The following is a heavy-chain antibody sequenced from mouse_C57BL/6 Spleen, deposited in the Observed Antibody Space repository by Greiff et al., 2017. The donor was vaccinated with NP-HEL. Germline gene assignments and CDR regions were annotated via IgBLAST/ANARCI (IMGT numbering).Heavy chain of an antibody. V-gene: IGHV14-2*01. CDR1: GFNIKDYY. CDR2: IDPEDGGT. J-gene: IGHJ2*01. D-gene: IGHD2-2*01. CDR3: ARSYGYDGGAWYFDY. Sequence: VQLQQSGAELVKPGASVKLSCTASGFNIKDYYMHWVKQRPEQGLEWIGRIDPEDGGTNYDPKFKGKATITADKSSNTAYMQLSSLTSEDTAVYDCARSYGYDGGAWYFDYGGQGTTLTVSS.